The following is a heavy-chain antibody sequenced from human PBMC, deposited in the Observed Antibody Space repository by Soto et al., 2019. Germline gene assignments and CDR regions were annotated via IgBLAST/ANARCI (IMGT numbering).Heavy chain of an antibody. CDR1: GFTFSSYW. D-gene: IGHD3-3*01. Sequence: GGSLRLSCAASGFTFSSYWMSWVRQAPGKGLEWVAKIKQDGSEKYYVDSVKGRFTTSRDNTKNSLYLQMNSLRAEDTAVYYCSRDITIFGVAQWPFDYWGQGTLVTVSS. CDR3: SRDITIFGVAQWPFDY. V-gene: IGHV3-7*01. CDR2: IKQDGSEK. J-gene: IGHJ4*02.